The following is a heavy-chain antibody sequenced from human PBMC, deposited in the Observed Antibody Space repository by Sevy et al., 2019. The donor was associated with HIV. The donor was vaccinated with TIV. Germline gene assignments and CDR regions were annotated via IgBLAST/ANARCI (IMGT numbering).Heavy chain of an antibody. CDR3: AKDADRSGYTNDAHFDY. CDR2: MSYDGSDK. V-gene: IGHV3-30*18. Sequence: GGSLRLCCAASGITFSYYGMHWVRQAPGKGLVCVAFMSYDGSDKFYADSVKGRFTTSRDNSKNTLYLQMNSLRGEDTAVYFCAKDADRSGYTNDAHFDYWGQGTLVTVSS. J-gene: IGHJ4*02. CDR1: GITFSYYG. D-gene: IGHD3-22*01.